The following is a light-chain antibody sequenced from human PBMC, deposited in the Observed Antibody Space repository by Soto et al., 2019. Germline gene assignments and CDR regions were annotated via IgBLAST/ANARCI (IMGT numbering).Light chain of an antibody. CDR2: EGS. J-gene: IGLJ2*01. CDR1: SSDVGSYNL. Sequence: QSALTQPASESGSPGQSITISCTGTSSDVGSYNLVSWYQQHPGKAPKLMIYEGSKRPSGVSNRFSGSKSGNTASLTISGLQAEDEADYYCCSYAGSSTDVVFGGGTKLIVL. V-gene: IGLV2-23*01. CDR3: CSYAGSSTDVV.